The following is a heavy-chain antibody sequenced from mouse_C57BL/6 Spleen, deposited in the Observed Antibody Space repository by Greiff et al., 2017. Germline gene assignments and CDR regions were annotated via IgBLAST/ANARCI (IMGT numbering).Heavy chain of an antibody. CDR1: GFSLTSYG. Sequence: VMLVESGPGLVQPSQSLSITCTVSGFSLTSYGVHWVRQSPGKGLEWLGVIWSGGSTDYNAAFISRLSISKDNSKSQVFFKMNSLQADDTAIYYCARNDWDVRFAYWGQGTLVTVSA. D-gene: IGHD4-1*01. CDR2: IWSGGST. J-gene: IGHJ3*01. V-gene: IGHV2-2*01. CDR3: ARNDWDVRFAY.